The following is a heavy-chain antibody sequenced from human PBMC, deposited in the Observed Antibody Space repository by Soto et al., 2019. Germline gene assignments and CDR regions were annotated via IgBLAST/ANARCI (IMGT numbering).Heavy chain of an antibody. Sequence: SETRSHTWSVSGGSLNSCLWSWIRQPAGKGLEWIGRDYSSGTTDYNPSLNSRATMSVETSKNQFSLKLSSVTAAGTAVYYCARDIGSFAYGEGYWGQG. CDR3: ARDIGSFAYGEGY. V-gene: IGHV4-4*07. D-gene: IGHD3-10*01. J-gene: IGHJ4*02. CDR1: GGSLNSCL. CDR2: DYSSGTT.